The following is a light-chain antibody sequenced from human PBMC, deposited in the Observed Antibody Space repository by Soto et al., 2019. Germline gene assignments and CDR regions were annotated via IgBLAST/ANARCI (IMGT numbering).Light chain of an antibody. J-gene: IGLJ1*01. CDR2: EVS. Sequence: QSVLTQPPSVSGSPGQSVTISCTGTSSDVGGDNRVSWYQQPPGTAPKLIIYEVSNRPSGVPDRFSGSKSGNTASLTISGPQAEDEADYFCSLYTSSSTYVFGTGTKVTVL. CDR1: SSDVGGDNR. V-gene: IGLV2-18*01. CDR3: SLYTSSSTYV.